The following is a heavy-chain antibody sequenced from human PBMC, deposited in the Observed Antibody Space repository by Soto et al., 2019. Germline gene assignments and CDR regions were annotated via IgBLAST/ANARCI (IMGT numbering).Heavy chain of an antibody. J-gene: IGHJ6*03. CDR2: IYYSGST. V-gene: IGHV4-59*01. CDR1: GGSISSYY. Sequence: QVQLQESGPGLVKPSETLSLTCTVSGGSISSYYWSWIRQPPGKGLEWIGYIYYSGSTNYNPSLKSRVTISVDTSKNQFSLKLSSVTAADTAVYYCASGATAYYYMDVWGKGTTVTVSS. D-gene: IGHD1-26*01. CDR3: ASGATAYYYMDV.